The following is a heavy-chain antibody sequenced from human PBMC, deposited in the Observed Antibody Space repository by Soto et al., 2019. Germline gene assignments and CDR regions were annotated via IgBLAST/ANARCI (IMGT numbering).Heavy chain of an antibody. D-gene: IGHD1-7*01. Sequence: QVQLVQSGAEVKRSGSSVKVSCKASGGSLTGYTITWVRQAPGQGLEWMGGIIPIFDTTNYAQKLQGRVTITADDSTSTAYMELSSLRSEDTAVYYCARASIGRITGSTLAYYYCYVMDVWGQGAPVTVSS. CDR2: IIPIFDTT. CDR1: GGSLTGYT. V-gene: IGHV1-69*01. CDR3: ARASIGRITGSTLAYYYCYVMDV. J-gene: IGHJ6*02.